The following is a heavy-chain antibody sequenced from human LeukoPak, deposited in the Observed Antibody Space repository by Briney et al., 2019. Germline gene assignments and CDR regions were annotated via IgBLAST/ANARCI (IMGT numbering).Heavy chain of an antibody. CDR1: GFTFSSYA. D-gene: IGHD4-17*01. Sequence: PGRSLRLSCAASGFTFSSYAMHWVRQAPGKGLEWVAVILYDGSNKYYADSVKGRFTISRDNSKNTLYLQMISLRAEDTAVYYCARDGDYDYWGQGTLVTVSS. CDR2: ILYDGSNK. V-gene: IGHV3-33*01. CDR3: ARDGDYDY. J-gene: IGHJ4*02.